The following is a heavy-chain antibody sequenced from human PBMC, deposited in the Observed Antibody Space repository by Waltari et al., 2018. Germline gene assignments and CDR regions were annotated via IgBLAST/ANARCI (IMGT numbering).Heavy chain of an antibody. CDR2: IYHSGST. CDR3: ARVRIMITFGGVTNPAFDY. V-gene: IGHV4-38-2*01. Sequence: QVQLQESGPGLVKPSETLSLTCAVSGYSISSGYYWGWIRQPPGKGLEWIGSIYHSGSTYYNPSLKRRVTISVDTSKNQFSLKLSSVTAADTAVYYCARVRIMITFGGVTNPAFDYWGQGTLVTVSS. D-gene: IGHD3-16*01. CDR1: GYSISSGYY. J-gene: IGHJ4*02.